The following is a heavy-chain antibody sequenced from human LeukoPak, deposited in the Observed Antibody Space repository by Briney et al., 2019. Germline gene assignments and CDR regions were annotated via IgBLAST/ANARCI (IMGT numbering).Heavy chain of an antibody. CDR3: ARGRSYYYDSSGYSDY. D-gene: IGHD3-22*01. CDR1: GGSFSGYY. V-gene: IGHV4-34*01. J-gene: IGHJ4*02. Sequence: SETLSLTCAVYGGSFSGYYWSWIRQPPGKGLEWIGEINHSGSTNFNPSLKSRVTISVDTSKNQFSLKLSSVTAADTAVYYCARGRSYYYDSSGYSDYWGQGTLVTVSS. CDR2: INHSGST.